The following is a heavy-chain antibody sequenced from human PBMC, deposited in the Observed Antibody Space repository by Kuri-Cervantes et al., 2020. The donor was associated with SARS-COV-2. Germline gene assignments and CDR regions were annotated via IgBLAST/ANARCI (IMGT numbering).Heavy chain of an antibody. CDR1: GYTFTGYY. CDR3: ASNSNYWYYGMDV. Sequence: GGSLRLSCKASGYTFTGYYMHWVRQAPGQGLEWMGWINPNSGGTNYAQKFQGRVTMTRDTSISTAYMELSRLRSDDTAVYYCASNSNYWYYGMDVWGQGTTVTVSS. V-gene: IGHV1-2*02. J-gene: IGHJ6*02. D-gene: IGHD4-11*01. CDR2: INPNSGGT.